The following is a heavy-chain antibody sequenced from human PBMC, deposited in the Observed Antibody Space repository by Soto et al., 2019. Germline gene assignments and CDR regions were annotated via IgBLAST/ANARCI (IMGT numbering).Heavy chain of an antibody. J-gene: IGHJ4*02. D-gene: IGHD1-26*01. V-gene: IGHV3-23*01. CDR3: ASLTTSWDYFHY. CDR1: GFTFSDYA. CDR2: LSGSGVAT. Sequence: EVQLLESGGGLVQPGGSLRLSCAASGFTFSDYAMSWVRQAPGKGLEWVSTLSGSGVATYYAHPVKGRFTISRDNSKSTLFLQMNSLRADDTAIYFCASLTTSWDYFHYWGQGTLVTVSS.